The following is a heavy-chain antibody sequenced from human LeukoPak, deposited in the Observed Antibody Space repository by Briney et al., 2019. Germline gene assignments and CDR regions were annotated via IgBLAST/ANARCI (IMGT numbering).Heavy chain of an antibody. CDR3: ARDDCGDTCYPGGY. Sequence: ASVKVSCKASGYIFTKYVVHWVRQAPGQRPEWMGWIKTGNGETKYSKNFQDRLTITRDTSASTVYMELSSLTSEDAALYYCARDDCGDTCYPGGYWGQGTLVTVSS. D-gene: IGHD2-21*01. CDR1: GYIFTKYV. V-gene: IGHV1-3*04. J-gene: IGHJ4*02. CDR2: IKTGNGET.